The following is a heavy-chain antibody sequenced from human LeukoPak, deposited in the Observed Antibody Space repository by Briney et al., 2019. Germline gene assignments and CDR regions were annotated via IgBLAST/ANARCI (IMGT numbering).Heavy chain of an antibody. V-gene: IGHV3-30*04. CDR2: ISYDGSNK. CDR1: GFTFSSYA. CDR3: AKAPGRRPYDAFDI. Sequence: GGSLRLSCAASGFTFSSYAMHWVRQAPGKGLEWVAVISYDGSNKYYADSVKGRFTISRDNSKNTLYLQMNSLRAEDTAVYYCAKAPGRRPYDAFDIWGQGTMVTVSS. D-gene: IGHD2-15*01. J-gene: IGHJ3*02.